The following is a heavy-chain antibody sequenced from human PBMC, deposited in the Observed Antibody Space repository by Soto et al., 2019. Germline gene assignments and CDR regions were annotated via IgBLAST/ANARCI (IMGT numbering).Heavy chain of an antibody. CDR2: INHSGST. Sequence: SETLSLTCAVYGGSFSGYYWSWTRQPPGKGLEWIGEINHSGSTNYNPSLKSRVTISVDTSKNQFSLKLSSVTAADTAVYYCARGSGSYVNWGQGTLVTVSS. V-gene: IGHV4-34*01. D-gene: IGHD1-26*01. J-gene: IGHJ4*02. CDR3: ARGSGSYVN. CDR1: GGSFSGYY.